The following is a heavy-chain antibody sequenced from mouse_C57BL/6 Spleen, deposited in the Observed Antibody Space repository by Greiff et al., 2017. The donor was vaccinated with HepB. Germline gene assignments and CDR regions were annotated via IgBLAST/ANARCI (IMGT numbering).Heavy chain of an antibody. CDR1: GYTFTSYD. V-gene: IGHV1-85*01. J-gene: IGHJ1*03. D-gene: IGHD1-1*01. CDR3: ARDRDYYGSSYWYFDV. CDR2: IYPRDGST. Sequence: QVQLKQSGPELVKPGASVKLSCKASGYTFTSYDINWVKQRPGQGLEWIGWIYPRDGSTKYNEKFKGKATLTVDTSSSTAYMELHSLTSEDSAVYFCARDRDYYGSSYWYFDVWGTGTTVTVSS.